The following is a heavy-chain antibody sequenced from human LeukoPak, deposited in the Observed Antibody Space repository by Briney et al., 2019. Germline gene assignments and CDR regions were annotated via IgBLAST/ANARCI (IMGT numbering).Heavy chain of an antibody. D-gene: IGHD5-12*01. CDR2: IDPNSGGT. J-gene: IGHJ4*02. CDR3: ARARSGRSGNEFDY. Sequence: ASVKVSCKASGYTFTVYYIHWVRQAPGQGLEWMGWIDPNSGGTNYAQKFQGRVTMTRDTSISAAYMELRSLRSDDTAVYYCARARSGRSGNEFDYWGQGTLVTVSS. V-gene: IGHV1-2*02. CDR1: GYTFTVYY.